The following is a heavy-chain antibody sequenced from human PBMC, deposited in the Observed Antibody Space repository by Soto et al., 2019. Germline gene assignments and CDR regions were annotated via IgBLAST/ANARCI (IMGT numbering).Heavy chain of an antibody. CDR1: GFSLRGYS. J-gene: IGHJ4*02. V-gene: IGHV3-7*04. D-gene: IGHD3-16*01. CDR3: ARGGGNFDQ. Sequence: VQLVESGGGFVQPGGSLRLTCAASGFSLRGYSMSWVRQARGKGPEWVANIKQDGSDINYVDSVRGRFSISRDNAKNLRFWQMNSLRAEDTAVYYCARGGGNFDQWGQGTLVTVSS. CDR2: IKQDGSDI.